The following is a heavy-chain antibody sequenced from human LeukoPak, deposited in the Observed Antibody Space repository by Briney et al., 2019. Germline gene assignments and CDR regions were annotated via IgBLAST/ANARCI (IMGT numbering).Heavy chain of an antibody. CDR1: GGSFSGYY. Sequence: ASETLSLTCAVYGGSFSGYYWSWIRQPPGKGLEWIGEINHSGSTYYNPSLKSRVTISVDTSKNQFSLKLSSVTAADTAVYYCARATIMITFGGVIDTNWFDPWGQGTLVTVSS. CDR3: ARATIMITFGGVIDTNWFDP. V-gene: IGHV4-34*01. D-gene: IGHD3-16*02. J-gene: IGHJ5*02. CDR2: INHSGST.